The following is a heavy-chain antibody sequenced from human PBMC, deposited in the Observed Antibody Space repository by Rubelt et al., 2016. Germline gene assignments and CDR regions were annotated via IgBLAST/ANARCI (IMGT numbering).Heavy chain of an antibody. Sequence: QVQLQQWGAGLLKPSETLSLTCAVYGGSFSGYYWSWIRQPPGKGLAWIGEINHSGSTNYNPFLKSRVTISVDTSKNQFSLKLSSVTAADTAVYYCARVVPTEAAAGVLDYWGQGTLVTVSS. V-gene: IGHV4-34*01. CDR2: INHSGST. CDR1: GGSFSGYY. J-gene: IGHJ4*02. CDR3: ARVVPTEAAAGVLDY. D-gene: IGHD6-13*01.